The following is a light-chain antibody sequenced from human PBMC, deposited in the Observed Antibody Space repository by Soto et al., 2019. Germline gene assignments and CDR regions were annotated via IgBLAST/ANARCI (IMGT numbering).Light chain of an antibody. CDR3: QQRSNWPPT. CDR2: DAS. Sequence: EIVRTQSPGTLSLSPGERATLACTSSQSVSSSYLAWYQQKPGQAPRLLIYDASNRATGIPARFSGSGSGTDFTLTISSLEPEDFAVYYCQQRSNWPPTFGQGTKVDIK. J-gene: IGKJ1*01. CDR1: QSVSSSY. V-gene: IGKV3D-20*02.